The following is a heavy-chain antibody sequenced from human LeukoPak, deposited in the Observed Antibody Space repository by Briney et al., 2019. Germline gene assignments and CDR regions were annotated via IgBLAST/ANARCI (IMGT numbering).Heavy chain of an antibody. Sequence: PSETLSLTCTISGDSTNTYFWSWIRQPPGKGLEWIGYNYYTGTTNYNPSLKSRVTISVDTSKNQFSLKVSSVTAADTGVYYCASKSTDHGELRFDYWGQGTLVTVSS. CDR2: NYYTGTT. CDR1: GDSTNTYF. D-gene: IGHD4-17*01. V-gene: IGHV4-59*01. CDR3: ASKSTDHGELRFDY. J-gene: IGHJ4*02.